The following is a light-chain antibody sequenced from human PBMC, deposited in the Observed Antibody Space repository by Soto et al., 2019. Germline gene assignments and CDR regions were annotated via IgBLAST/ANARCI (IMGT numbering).Light chain of an antibody. CDR2: GAS. CDR1: QSVSIH. J-gene: IGKJ5*01. CDR3: QQRSNWPIT. Sequence: ETVMTQSPGTLSVSLGERATLSCRASQSVSIHLAWYQQKPGQAPRLLIYGASNRATGIPARFSGSGSGTDFTLTISSLEPEDFAVYYCQQRSNWPITFGQGTRLEIK. V-gene: IGKV3-11*01.